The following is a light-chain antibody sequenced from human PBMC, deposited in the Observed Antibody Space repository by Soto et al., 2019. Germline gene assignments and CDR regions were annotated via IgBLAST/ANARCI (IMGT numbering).Light chain of an antibody. Sequence: DIQMTQSPSSLSASVGDRVTITCRASQGISKYLAWYQQKPGKVPKLLIYAASTLQSGVPSRFSGSGSGTDFTLTISSLQPEDFATYYCQKYNSSAYTFGQGTKLEIK. J-gene: IGKJ2*01. CDR3: QKYNSSAYT. CDR2: AAS. V-gene: IGKV1-27*01. CDR1: QGISKY.